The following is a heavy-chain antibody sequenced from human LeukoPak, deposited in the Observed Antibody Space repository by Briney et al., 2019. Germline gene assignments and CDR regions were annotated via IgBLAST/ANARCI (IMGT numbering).Heavy chain of an antibody. CDR1: GGSISSYY. V-gene: IGHV4-4*07. CDR2: IYTSGST. J-gene: IGHJ4*02. Sequence: SETLSLTCTVSGGSISSYYWSWIRQPAGKGLEWIGRIYTSGSTNYNPSLKSRVTMSVDTSKNRFSLKLSSVTAADTAVYYCARADTYYYDSPLDYWGQGTLVTVSS. CDR3: ARADTYYYDSPLDY. D-gene: IGHD3-22*01.